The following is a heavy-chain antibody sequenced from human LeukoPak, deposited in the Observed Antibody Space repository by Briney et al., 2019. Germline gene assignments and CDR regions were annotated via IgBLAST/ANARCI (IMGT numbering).Heavy chain of an antibody. CDR3: ARDVETSSWTNPPLDY. CDR2: IRNDGSSK. Sequence: GGSLRLSCAASGFTFSSYGMHWVRQAPGKGLEWVAFIRNDGSSKNCADSVKGRFTISRDNAKNSLYLQMNSLRAEDTAVYYCARDVETSSWTNPPLDYWGQGTLVTVSS. CDR1: GFTFSSYG. V-gene: IGHV3-30*02. J-gene: IGHJ4*02. D-gene: IGHD6-13*01.